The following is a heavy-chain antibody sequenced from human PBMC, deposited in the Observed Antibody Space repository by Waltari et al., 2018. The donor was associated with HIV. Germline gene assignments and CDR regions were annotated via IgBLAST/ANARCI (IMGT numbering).Heavy chain of an antibody. D-gene: IGHD1-26*01. CDR3: ARVRRPSGSYYLSY. V-gene: IGHV1-8*01. CDR1: GYTFTSDN. J-gene: IGHJ4*02. CDR2: MNPNTGDT. Sequence: VQLVQSGPEVKKPGASVKGSCKAPGYTFTSDNSYWVRQAPGQGLEWMGWMNPNTGDTAYAQKFQGRVTMTRNTSMSTAYMELSSLRSEDTAVYYCARVRRPSGSYYLSYWGQGTLVTVSS.